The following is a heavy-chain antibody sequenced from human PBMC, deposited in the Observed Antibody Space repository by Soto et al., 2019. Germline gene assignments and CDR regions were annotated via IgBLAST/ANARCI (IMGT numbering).Heavy chain of an antibody. Sequence: QITLKESGPTLVQPTQPLTLTCTFSGFSLSTSGVGVGWIRQPPGKALQWLALIYWDDDKRFSASLKSRLTFTKDTSKNQVVLIKINMDAVETATYYCAPKDYCDSSGYRYSHAFVIWGEGTMVTVSS. CDR3: APKDYCDSSGYRYSHAFVI. V-gene: IGHV2-5*02. J-gene: IGHJ3*02. CDR2: IYWDDDK. CDR1: GFSLSTSGVG. D-gene: IGHD3-22*01.